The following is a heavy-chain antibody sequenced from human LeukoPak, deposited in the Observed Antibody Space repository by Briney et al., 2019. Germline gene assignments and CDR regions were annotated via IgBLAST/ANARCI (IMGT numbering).Heavy chain of an antibody. V-gene: IGHV1-2*06. D-gene: IGHD6-19*01. CDR2: VNPNSGGT. CDR3: ARDAVPGRAEYYFDY. J-gene: IGHJ4*02. Sequence: ASVMVSCKASGYTFTGNFMHRVRQAPGQGPEWMGRVNPNSGGTHYAQKFQDRVTMTRDTSISTVYMELSSLRSDDTAVYYCARDAVPGRAEYYFDYWGPGTLVTVSS. CDR1: GYTFTGNF.